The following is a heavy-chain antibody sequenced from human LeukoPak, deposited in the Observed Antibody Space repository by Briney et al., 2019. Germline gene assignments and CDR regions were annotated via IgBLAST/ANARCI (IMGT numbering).Heavy chain of an antibody. V-gene: IGHV3-9*01. D-gene: IGHD2-2*01. CDR2: IRRESGTI. Sequence: GRSPRLSCAASGFTFGDYAMHWVRQAPGTGLEWVSGIRRESGTIGYADSVKGRFTISRDNARNSLYLQMNSLRAEDTALYYCVKDFGETTAAIAFWGQGTLVTVSS. CDR3: VKDFGETTAAIAF. J-gene: IGHJ4*02. CDR1: GFTFGDYA.